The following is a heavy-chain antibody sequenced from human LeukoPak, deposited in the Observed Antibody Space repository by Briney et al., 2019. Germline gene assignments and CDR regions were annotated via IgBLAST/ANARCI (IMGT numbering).Heavy chain of an antibody. CDR3: ARGALGDAFHI. CDR2: ISAYNGYT. CDR1: GYTFTSSG. J-gene: IGHJ3*02. V-gene: IGHV1-18*01. Sequence: ASVKVSCKASGYTFTSSGISWVRQAPGQGLEWMGWISAYNGYTNYAQKFQDRVTMTTDTSTGTAYMELRSLRSDDTTLYYCARGALGDAFHIWGQGTMVTVSS.